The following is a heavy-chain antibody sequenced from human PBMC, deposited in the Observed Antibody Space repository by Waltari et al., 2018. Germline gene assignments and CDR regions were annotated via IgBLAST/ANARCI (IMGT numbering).Heavy chain of an antibody. J-gene: IGHJ4*02. CDR3: ATLSRYCSSTSC. V-gene: IGHV4-34*01. Sequence: QVQLQQWGAGLLKPSATLSLTCAVYCGSFSGYYWSWIRQPPGKGLEWIGEINHSGSTNYNPSLKSRVTISVDTSKNQFSLKLSSVTAADTAVYYCATLSRYCSSTSCWGQGTLVTVSS. D-gene: IGHD2-2*01. CDR2: INHSGST. CDR1: CGSFSGYY.